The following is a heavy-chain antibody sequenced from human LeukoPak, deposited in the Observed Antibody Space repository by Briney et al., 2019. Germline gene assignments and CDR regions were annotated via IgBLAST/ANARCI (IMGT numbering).Heavy chain of an antibody. J-gene: IGHJ5*02. CDR3: AREFGRQQWLGLGWFDP. CDR2: TYYRSKWYN. D-gene: IGHD6-19*01. V-gene: IGHV6-1*01. CDR1: GDSVSSNSAA. Sequence: SQTLSLTCGISGDSVSSNSAAWNWIRQSPSRGLEWLGRTYYRSKWYNDYAVSVKSRITINPDTSKNQFSLQLNSVTPEDTAVYYCAREFGRQQWLGLGWFDPWGQGTLVTVSS.